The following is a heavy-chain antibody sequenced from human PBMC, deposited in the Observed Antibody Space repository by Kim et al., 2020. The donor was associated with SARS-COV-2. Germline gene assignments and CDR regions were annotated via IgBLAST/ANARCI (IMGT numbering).Heavy chain of an antibody. CDR1: GGTFSSYA. D-gene: IGHD2-15*01. J-gene: IGHJ6*02. CDR2: IIPIFGTA. Sequence: SVKVSCKASGGTFSSYAISWVRQAPGQGLEWMGGIIPIFGTAKYAQKFQGRVTITADESTSTAYMELSSLRSEDTAVYYCASTDCSGGSCYSDYYYYGMDVWGQGTTVTVSS. V-gene: IGHV1-69*13. CDR3: ASTDCSGGSCYSDYYYYGMDV.